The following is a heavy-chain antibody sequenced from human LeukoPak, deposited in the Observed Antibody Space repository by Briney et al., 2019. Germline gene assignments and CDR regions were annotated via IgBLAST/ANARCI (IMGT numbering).Heavy chain of an antibody. V-gene: IGHV3-64*01. CDR3: ARTGSGYNSYYFDY. D-gene: IGHD5-24*01. Sequence: GGPLRLSCAASGFTFSSYAIHWVRQAPGRGLEYVSGISRNGDSTYFGRSVKGRFTISRDDSKNTLYLQMGSLRAEDMAVYYCARTGSGYNSYYFDYWGQGTLVTVSS. J-gene: IGHJ4*02. CDR2: ISRNGDST. CDR1: GFTFSSYA.